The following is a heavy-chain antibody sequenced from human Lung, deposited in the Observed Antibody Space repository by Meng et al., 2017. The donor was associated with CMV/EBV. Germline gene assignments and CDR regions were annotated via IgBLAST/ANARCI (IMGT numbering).Heavy chain of an antibody. J-gene: IGHJ6*02. V-gene: IGHV3-48*04. CDR2: ISSSSSTI. CDR3: ARGSPHWNYPPDYYGMDV. CDR1: GFTFSSYS. D-gene: IGHD1-7*01. Sequence: GESLKISCAASGFTFSSYSMNWVRQAPGKGLEWVSYISSSSSTIYYADSVKGRFTISRDNAKNSLYLQMNSLRAEDTAVYYCARGSPHWNYPPDYYGMDVXGRGXTVTVSS.